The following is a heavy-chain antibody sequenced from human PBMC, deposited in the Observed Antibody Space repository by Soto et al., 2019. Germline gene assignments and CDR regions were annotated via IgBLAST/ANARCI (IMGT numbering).Heavy chain of an antibody. J-gene: IGHJ4*02. V-gene: IGHV4-39*01. CDR1: GGSISSSSYY. CDR2: IYYSGST. CDR3: ARRVYGHFDY. Sequence: SETLSLTCTVSGGSISSSSYYWGWIRQPPGKGLEWIGSIYYSGSTYYNPSLKSRVTISVDTSKNQFSLKLSSVTAADTAVYYCARRVYGHFDYWGQGTLVTVSS. D-gene: IGHD3-10*01.